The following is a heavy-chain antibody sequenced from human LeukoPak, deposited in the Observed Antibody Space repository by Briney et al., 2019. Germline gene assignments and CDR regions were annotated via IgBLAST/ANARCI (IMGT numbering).Heavy chain of an antibody. J-gene: IGHJ4*02. Sequence: GGPLRLSCAASGFTFTNYPMNWVRQAPRKGLEWVSDISGSGGNTHYADSVKGRFTISRDNSKNTLYLQMNSLRAEDTAIYYCAKERITTTAFDYWGQGTLVTVSS. CDR1: GFTFTNYP. CDR2: ISGSGGNT. V-gene: IGHV3-23*01. CDR3: AKERITTTAFDY. D-gene: IGHD4-17*01.